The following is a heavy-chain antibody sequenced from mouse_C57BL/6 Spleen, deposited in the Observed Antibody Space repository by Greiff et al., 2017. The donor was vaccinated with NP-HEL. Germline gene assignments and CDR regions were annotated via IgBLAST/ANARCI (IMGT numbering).Heavy chain of an antibody. J-gene: IGHJ2*01. CDR3: ARQRNYSNYALDY. D-gene: IGHD2-5*01. Sequence: EVQLQQSGPELVKPGASVKISCKASGYSFTGYYMNWVKQSPEKSLEWIGEINPSTGGTTYNQKFKAKATLTVDESSSTAYMQLKSLTSEDSAVYYCARQRNYSNYALDYWGQGTTLTVSS. CDR1: GYSFTGYY. V-gene: IGHV1-42*01. CDR2: INPSTGGT.